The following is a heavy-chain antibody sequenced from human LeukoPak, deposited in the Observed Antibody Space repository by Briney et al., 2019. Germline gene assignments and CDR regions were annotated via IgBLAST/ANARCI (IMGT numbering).Heavy chain of an antibody. CDR1: GGSISSGTYY. V-gene: IGHV4-39*07. CDR2: IYHSGNA. CDR3: ARDLRGAYMDCFDY. D-gene: IGHD3-16*01. Sequence: SETLSLTCTVSGGSISSGTYYWGWIRQPPGKGLEWIGGIYHSGNAYYNQSLMSRVTISVDTSKNQFSLKVSSATAADTAVYYCARDLRGAYMDCFDYWGQGTLVTVSS. J-gene: IGHJ4*02.